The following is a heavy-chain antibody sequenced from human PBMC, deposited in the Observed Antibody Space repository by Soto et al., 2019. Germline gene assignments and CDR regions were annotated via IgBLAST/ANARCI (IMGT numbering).Heavy chain of an antibody. Sequence: QITLKESAPALVKPTQTLTLTCTFSGFSLSTSGGGVGWIRQPPGKALEWLALIYWDHSARYSPSLKSRLTLAKDTSKNQVVLTLTNMYPVDTATYFCVHTLRWLYFDLWGRGTLVTVSS. J-gene: IGHJ2*01. D-gene: IGHD5-18*01. CDR1: GFSLSTSGGG. CDR3: VHTLRWLYFDL. CDR2: IYWDHSA. V-gene: IGHV2-5*02.